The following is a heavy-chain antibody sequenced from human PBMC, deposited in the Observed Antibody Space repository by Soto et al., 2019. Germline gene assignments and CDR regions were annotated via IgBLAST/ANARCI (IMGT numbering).Heavy chain of an antibody. D-gene: IGHD3-22*01. CDR2: INSRGSTT. CDR1: GFTFRSFE. Sequence: GGSLRLSCEAFGFTFRSFEMNWVRQAPLKGPEWLSFINSRGSTTYYADSVRGRFTISRDNAKNLVFLQMNSLRAEDTAVYYCAKSYYDSSGSYWIDQWGHGTLVTVSS. V-gene: IGHV3-48*03. CDR3: AKSYYDSSGSYWIDQ. J-gene: IGHJ5*02.